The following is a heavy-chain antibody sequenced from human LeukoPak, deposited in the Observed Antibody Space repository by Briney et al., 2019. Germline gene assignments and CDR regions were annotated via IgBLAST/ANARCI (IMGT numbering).Heavy chain of an antibody. V-gene: IGHV3-30*02. D-gene: IGHD4-11*01. Sequence: GGSLRLSCAASGFTFSSYGMHWVRQAPGKGLEWVAFIRYDGSNKYYADSVKGRFTISRDNSKNTLYLQMNSLRAEDTAVYYCASYSNYDNYWGQGTLVTVSS. J-gene: IGHJ4*02. CDR2: IRYDGSNK. CDR1: GFTFSSYG. CDR3: ASYSNYDNY.